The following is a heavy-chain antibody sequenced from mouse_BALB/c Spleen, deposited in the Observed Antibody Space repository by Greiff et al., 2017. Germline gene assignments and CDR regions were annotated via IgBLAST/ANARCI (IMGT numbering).Heavy chain of an antibody. V-gene: IGHV1-54*01. D-gene: IGHD1-1*01. Sequence: VQLQQSGAELVRPGTSVKVSCKASGYAFTNYLIEWVKQRPGQGLEWIGVINPGSGGTNYNEKFKGKATLTADKSSSTAYMQLSSLTSDYSAVYFCARGGYYGSTNYFDYWGQGTTLTVSS. CDR1: GYAFTNYL. J-gene: IGHJ2*01. CDR2: INPGSGGT. CDR3: ARGGYYGSTNYFDY.